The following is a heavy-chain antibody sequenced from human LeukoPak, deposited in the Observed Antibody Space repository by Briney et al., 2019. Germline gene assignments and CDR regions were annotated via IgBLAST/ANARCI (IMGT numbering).Heavy chain of an antibody. CDR1: GYSISSGYY. J-gene: IGHJ4*02. D-gene: IGHD6-13*01. V-gene: IGHV4-38-2*02. CDR3: ARVRGPIAAAGHFDY. Sequence: SETLSLTCTVSGYSISSGYYWGWIRQPPGKGLEWIGSIYHSGSTYYNPSLKSRVTISVDTSKNQFSLKLSSVTAADTAVYYCARVRGPIAAAGHFDYWGQGTLVTVSS. CDR2: IYHSGST.